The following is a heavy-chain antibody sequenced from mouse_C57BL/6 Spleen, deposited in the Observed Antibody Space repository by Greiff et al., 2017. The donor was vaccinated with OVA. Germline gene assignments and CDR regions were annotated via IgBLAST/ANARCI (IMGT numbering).Heavy chain of an antibody. CDR2: IDPSDSYT. CDR1: GYTFTSYW. D-gene: IGHD1-1*01. CDR3: ARRDYGSSWFAC. V-gene: IGHV1-69*01. Sequence: QVQLKQPGAELVMPGASVKLSCKASGYTFTSYWMPWVKQRPGQGLEWIGEIDPSDSYTNYNQKFKGKSTLPVDKSSSTAYMQLSSLTSEDSAVYYCARRDYGSSWFACWGQGTLVTVSA. J-gene: IGHJ3*01.